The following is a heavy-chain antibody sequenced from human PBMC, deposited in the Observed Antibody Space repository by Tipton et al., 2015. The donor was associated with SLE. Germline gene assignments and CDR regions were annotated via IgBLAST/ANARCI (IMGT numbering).Heavy chain of an antibody. CDR1: GGSISSSGYY. CDR3: ARDQRPRWERQQLVPNWFDP. J-gene: IGHJ5*02. CDR2: IYYSGST. V-gene: IGHV4-31*02. Sequence: LRLSCTVSGGSISSSGYYWSWIRQHPGKGLEWIGYIYYSGSTYYNPSLKSRVTISVDTSKNQFSLKLSSVTAADTAVYYCARDQRPRWERQQLVPNWFDPWGQGTLVTVSS. D-gene: IGHD6-13*01.